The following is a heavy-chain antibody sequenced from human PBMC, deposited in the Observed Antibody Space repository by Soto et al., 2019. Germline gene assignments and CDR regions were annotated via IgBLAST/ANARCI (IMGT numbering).Heavy chain of an antibody. D-gene: IGHD6-19*01. V-gene: IGHV3-21*01. CDR3: GRGIAVEDY. CDR1: GFTLNGYS. Sequence: EVQLVEAGGVLVKPGGSLRLACAASGFTLNGYSMNWFRQAPGKGLEWVSSISSSSTYIYYADSVKGRFTISRDNAKNSLFLQMNSLRAEDTAVYYCGRGIAVEDYWGQGTLVTVSS. J-gene: IGHJ4*02. CDR2: ISSSSTYI.